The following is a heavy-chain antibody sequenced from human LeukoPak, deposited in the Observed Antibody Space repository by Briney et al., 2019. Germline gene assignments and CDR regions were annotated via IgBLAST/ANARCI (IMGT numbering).Heavy chain of an antibody. J-gene: IGHJ4*02. CDR2: INEDGSTT. V-gene: IGHV3-74*01. Sequence: GGSLRLSCAASGFTFRSNWMHWVRQAPGKGLVWVIRINEDGSTTNYADSVKGRSTIFRDNAKNTLYLQMNSLRAEDTAVYYCVRDLGGRSGHWGQGTLVTVSS. CDR1: GFTFRSNW. CDR3: VRDLGGRSGH. D-gene: IGHD1-26*01.